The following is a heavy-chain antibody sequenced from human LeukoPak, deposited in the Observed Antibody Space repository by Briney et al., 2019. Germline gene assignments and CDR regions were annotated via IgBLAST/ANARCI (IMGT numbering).Heavy chain of an antibody. CDR2: IIPIFGTA. CDR1: GGTFSCYA. D-gene: IGHD6-6*01. CDR3: ARGELASIAATRFDY. V-gene: IGHV1-69*05. J-gene: IGHJ4*02. Sequence: GASVKVSCKASGGTFSCYAISWVRQAPGQGLEWMGRIIPIFGTANYAQKFQGRVTITTDESTSTAYMELSSLRSEDTAVYYCARGELASIAATRFDYWGQGTLVTVSS.